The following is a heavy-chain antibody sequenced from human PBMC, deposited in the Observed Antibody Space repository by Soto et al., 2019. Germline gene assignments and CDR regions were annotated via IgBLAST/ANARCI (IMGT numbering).Heavy chain of an antibody. D-gene: IGHD5-18*01. CDR2: IYYSGST. CDR1: GGSISSGDYY. Sequence: QVQLQESGPGLVKPSQTLSLTCTVSGGSISSGDYYWSWIRQPPGKGLEWIGYIYYSGSTYYNPSLMRRVTISVDTSKSQFSLKLSSVTAADTAVYYCARVYSHLDTAMVNWFDPWGQGTLVTVSS. V-gene: IGHV4-30-4*01. CDR3: ARVYSHLDTAMVNWFDP. J-gene: IGHJ5*02.